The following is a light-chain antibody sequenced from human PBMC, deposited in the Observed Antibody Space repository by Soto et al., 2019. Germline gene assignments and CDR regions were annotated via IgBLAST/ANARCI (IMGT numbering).Light chain of an antibody. Sequence: EIVLTQSPGTLSLSPGEGATLSCRASQSVSSSYLAWYQQKPGQAPRLLIYGASSSATGIPDRFSGGGSGTDFTLTIRRLEPEDFAVYYCQQYDNSPWTFGQGTKVEIK. CDR2: GAS. CDR3: QQYDNSPWT. V-gene: IGKV3-20*01. CDR1: QSVSSSY. J-gene: IGKJ1*01.